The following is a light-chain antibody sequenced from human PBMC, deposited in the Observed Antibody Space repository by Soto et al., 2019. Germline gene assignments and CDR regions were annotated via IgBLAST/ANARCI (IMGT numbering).Light chain of an antibody. CDR2: EVS. Sequence: QSVLTQPASVSGSPGQSITISCTGTSSDVGTYIYVSWYQQHPGKAPKLIIYEVSNRPSGVSNRFSGSKSGNTASLTISGLQAEDEADYYCSSYTSSTNYVFGTGTKLTVL. V-gene: IGLV2-14*01. J-gene: IGLJ1*01. CDR3: SSYTSSTNYV. CDR1: SSDVGTYIY.